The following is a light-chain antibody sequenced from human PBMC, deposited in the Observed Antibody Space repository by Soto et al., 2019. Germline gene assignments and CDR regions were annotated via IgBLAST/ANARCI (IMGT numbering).Light chain of an antibody. J-gene: IGKJ5*01. CDR1: QSVSSN. CDR2: GAS. V-gene: IGKV3D-15*01. CDR3: QQADGFPIT. Sequence: EIVMSQSPATLSVSPGERATLSCRASQSVSSNLAWYQQKPGQAPRLLIYGASSRATGIPDRFSGSGSGTDFTLTISSLQPEDFATYYCQQADGFPITFGQGTRLEIK.